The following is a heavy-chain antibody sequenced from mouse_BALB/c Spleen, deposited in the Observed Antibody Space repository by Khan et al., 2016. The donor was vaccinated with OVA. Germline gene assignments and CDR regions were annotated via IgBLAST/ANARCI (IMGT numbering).Heavy chain of an antibody. D-gene: IGHD2-10*01. CDR1: GYTFTNDG. CDR2: INTYTGEP. Sequence: QIQLVQSGPELKKPGETVKISCKASGYTFTNDGMNWVKQAPGKGLKWMGWINTYTGEPTYADDFKGRFAFSLETSASTAYLQINNLKNEDTATYFCARPPYFSYVLGYWGQGTSVTVSA. CDR3: ARPPYFSYVLGY. J-gene: IGHJ4*01. V-gene: IGHV9-3-1*01.